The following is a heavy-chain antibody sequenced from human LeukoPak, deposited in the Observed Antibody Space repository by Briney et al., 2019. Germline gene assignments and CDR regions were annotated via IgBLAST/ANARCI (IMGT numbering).Heavy chain of an antibody. Sequence: SVKVSCKASGGTFSSYAISWVRQAPGLGLEWMGRIIPILGIANYAQKFQGRVTITADKSTSTAYMELSSLRSEDTAVYYCARSLWDTAMVRNNWFDPWGQGTLVTVSS. V-gene: IGHV1-69*04. CDR2: IIPILGIA. CDR3: ARSLWDTAMVRNNWFDP. D-gene: IGHD5-18*01. CDR1: GGTFSSYA. J-gene: IGHJ5*02.